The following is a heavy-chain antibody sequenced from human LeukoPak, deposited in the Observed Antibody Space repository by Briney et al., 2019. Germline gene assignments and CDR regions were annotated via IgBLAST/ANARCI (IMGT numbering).Heavy chain of an antibody. CDR3: APEIGIPYSDYVDFDY. V-gene: IGHV3-53*05. D-gene: IGHD5-12*01. CDR2: IYSGGST. Sequence: GGSLRLSCEASGFTVSSNYMSWVRQAPGKGLEWVSVIYSGGSTYYADSVKGRFTISRDNSKNTLYLQMNSLRTEDTAVYYCAPEIGIPYSDYVDFDYWGQGTLVTVSS. J-gene: IGHJ4*02. CDR1: GFTVSSNY.